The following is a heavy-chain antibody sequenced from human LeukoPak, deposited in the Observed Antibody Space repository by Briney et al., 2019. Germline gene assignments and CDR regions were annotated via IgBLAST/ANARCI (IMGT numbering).Heavy chain of an antibody. CDR2: INHSGST. CDR1: GGSFSGYY. J-gene: IGHJ4*02. Sequence: SETLSLTCAVYGGSFSGYYSSWIRQPPGKGLEWIGEINHSGSTNYNPSLKSRVTISVDTSKNQFSLKLSSVTAADTAVYYCARVNPGLRYFGYWGQGTLVTVSS. CDR3: ARVNPGLRYFGY. V-gene: IGHV4-34*01. D-gene: IGHD3-9*01.